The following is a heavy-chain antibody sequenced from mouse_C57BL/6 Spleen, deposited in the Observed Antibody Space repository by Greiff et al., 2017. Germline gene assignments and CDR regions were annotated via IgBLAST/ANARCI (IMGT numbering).Heavy chain of an antibody. Sequence: QVQLKESGPGLVQPSQSLYITCTVSGFSLTSYGVHWVRQSPGKGLEWLGVIWSGGSTDYNAAFISRLSISKDNSKSQVFFKMNRLQADDTAIYYCAGEQPSYYYGSSLYAMDYWGQGTSVTVSS. CDR1: GFSLTSYG. D-gene: IGHD1-1*01. CDR2: IWSGGST. V-gene: IGHV2-2*01. J-gene: IGHJ4*01. CDR3: AGEQPSYYYGSSLYAMDY.